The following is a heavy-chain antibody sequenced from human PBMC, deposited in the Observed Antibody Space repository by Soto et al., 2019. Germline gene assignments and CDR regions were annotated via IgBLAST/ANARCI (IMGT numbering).Heavy chain of an antibody. J-gene: IGHJ4*02. CDR2: IIPIFGTT. Sequence: QVQLVQSGAEVKKPGSSEKVSCKASGGTFSTYAITWVRQAPGQGLEWLGGIIPIFGTTDYARKFQGRVTITAAESTSTVFIELSSLTSEETAVYYCARGVGAYYFDYWGQGTLVTVSS. CDR3: ARGVGAYYFDY. V-gene: IGHV1-69*01. CDR1: GGTFSTYA. D-gene: IGHD1-26*01.